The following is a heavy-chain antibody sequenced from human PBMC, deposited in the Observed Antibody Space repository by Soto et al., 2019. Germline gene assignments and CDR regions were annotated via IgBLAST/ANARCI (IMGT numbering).Heavy chain of an antibody. V-gene: IGHV3-74*01. CDR3: ATLDTAEIQTAAY. CDR2: INNDGSST. CDR1: GFTLNSFF. D-gene: IGHD2-15*01. J-gene: IGHJ4*02. Sequence: GGSLRLSCAASGFTLNSFFMHWVRQAPGKGLMWVARINNDGSSTTYADSVKGRFTISRDNAKNSLYLQMNSLRVEDTAVYYCATLDTAEIQTAAYWGQGTLVTVSS.